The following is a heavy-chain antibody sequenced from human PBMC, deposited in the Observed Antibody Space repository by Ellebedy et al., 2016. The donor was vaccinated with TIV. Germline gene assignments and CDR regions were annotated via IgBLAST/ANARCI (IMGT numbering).Heavy chain of an antibody. Sequence: GGSLRLXXAASGFSFSSYAMNWVRQAPGKGLEWVSVISASGSLTFYADSVKGQFTISRDNSKNTVYLQMHSLRVDDTAIYYCAKDGNSGGPNWFESWGRGTLVTVSS. V-gene: IGHV3-23*01. J-gene: IGHJ5*01. CDR1: GFSFSSYA. CDR2: ISASGSLT. D-gene: IGHD5-12*01. CDR3: AKDGNSGGPNWFES.